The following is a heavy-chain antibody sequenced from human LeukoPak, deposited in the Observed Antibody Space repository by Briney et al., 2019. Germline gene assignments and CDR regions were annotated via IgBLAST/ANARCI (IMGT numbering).Heavy chain of an antibody. CDR3: ARSESYYRHFDY. CDR2: IYYSGST. J-gene: IGHJ4*02. Sequence: ETLPLTCTVSGGSVSSGSYYWSWIRQPPGTGLEWVGYIYYSGSTNYNPSRKSRVTISVNTSKNQFSLKLSSVTAADTAVYYCARSESYYRHFDYWGQGTLVTVSS. CDR1: GGSVSSGSYY. D-gene: IGHD3-10*01. V-gene: IGHV4-61*01.